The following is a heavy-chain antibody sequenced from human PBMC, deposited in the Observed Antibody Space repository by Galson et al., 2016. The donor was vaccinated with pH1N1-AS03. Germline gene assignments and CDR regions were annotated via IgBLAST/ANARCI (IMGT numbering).Heavy chain of an antibody. D-gene: IGHD2/OR15-2a*01. CDR1: DGSISSGNNH. V-gene: IGHV4-39*01. CDR3: AIYTSTAADY. Sequence: ETLSLTCTVSDGSISSGNNHGGWIRQPPGKGLEWIGTIHYGGSTYYNPSLKSRVTISVDVSKNQFSLNLNSVTAADTSVYYCAIYTSTAADYWGQGTLVTVSS. CDR2: IHYGGST. J-gene: IGHJ4*02.